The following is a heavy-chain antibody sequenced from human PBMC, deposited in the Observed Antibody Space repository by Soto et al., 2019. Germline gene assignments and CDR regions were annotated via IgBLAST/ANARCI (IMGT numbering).Heavy chain of an antibody. Sequence: PSETLSLTCTVSGGSMRSSSYYWGWVRQPPGKGLEWIGSIYNGGTTYYNPSLKRRVTISVDTSKNQLSLNLTSVTAADTAVYYCAAPKTSSYFPPRCWGQGTLVTVSS. CDR2: IYNGGTT. D-gene: IGHD3-22*01. V-gene: IGHV4-39*01. CDR3: AAPKTSSYFPPRC. J-gene: IGHJ4*02. CDR1: GGSMRSSSYY.